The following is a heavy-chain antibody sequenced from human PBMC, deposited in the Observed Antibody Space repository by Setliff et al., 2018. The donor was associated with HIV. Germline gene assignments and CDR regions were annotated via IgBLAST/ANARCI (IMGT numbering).Heavy chain of an antibody. CDR1: GGSISSYY. J-gene: IGHJ3*02. CDR2: IYYSGST. CDR3: ARNPCSGGSCPDAFDI. Sequence: SETLSLTCTVSGGSISSYYWSWIRQPPGKGLEWIGYIYYSGSTNYNPSLKGRVTISVDTSKNQSSLKLSSVTAADTAVYYCARNPCSGGSCPDAFDIWGQGTMVTVSS. V-gene: IGHV4-59*01. D-gene: IGHD2-15*01.